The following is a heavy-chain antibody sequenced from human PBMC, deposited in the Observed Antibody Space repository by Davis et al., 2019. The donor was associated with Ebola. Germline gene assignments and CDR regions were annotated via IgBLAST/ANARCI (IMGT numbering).Heavy chain of an antibody. CDR3: ARGWLRGGMDV. J-gene: IGHJ6*04. V-gene: IGHV6-1*01. CDR1: GDTVSSAG. Sequence: PSETLSLTCAISGDTVSSAGCNWIRHSPSRGLEWLGRTYYKSKWYNDYAVSVKSRITINPDTSQNQFSLQLNSVPPEDTALYYCARGWLRGGMDVWGEGTTVTVSS. CDR2: TYYKSKWYN. D-gene: IGHD5-18*01.